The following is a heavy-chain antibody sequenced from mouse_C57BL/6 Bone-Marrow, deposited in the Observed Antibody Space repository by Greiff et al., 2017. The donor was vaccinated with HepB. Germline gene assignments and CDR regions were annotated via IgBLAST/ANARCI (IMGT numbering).Heavy chain of an antibody. CDR3: ARVLNCFYAMDY. V-gene: IGHV5-16*01. D-gene: IGHD4-1*01. CDR2: INYDGSST. CDR1: GFTFSDYY. J-gene: IGHJ4*01. Sequence: EVMLVESEGGLVQPGSSMKLSCTASGFTFSDYYMAWVRQVPEKGLEWVANINYDGSSTYYLDSLKSRFIISRDNAKNIPYLQMSSLKSEDTATYYCARVLNCFYAMDYWGQGTSVTVSS.